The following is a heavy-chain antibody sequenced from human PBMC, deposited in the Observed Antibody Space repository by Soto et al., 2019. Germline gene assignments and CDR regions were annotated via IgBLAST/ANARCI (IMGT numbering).Heavy chain of an antibody. CDR2: IWHTGRP. CDR3: VRDSRTGCSSINCYMH. Sequence: QLQLRESGPGLVQPSGTLSLTCDVSGDSLTNNHWWSWVRQAPGQGREWIGEIWHTGRPNYNPSLKSRVSISIDKSKNKFSLKLSSVTAADTAVYYCVRDSRTGCSSINCYMHWGQGTLVTVSS. J-gene: IGHJ4*02. CDR1: GDSLTNNHW. V-gene: IGHV4-4*02. D-gene: IGHD2-15*01.